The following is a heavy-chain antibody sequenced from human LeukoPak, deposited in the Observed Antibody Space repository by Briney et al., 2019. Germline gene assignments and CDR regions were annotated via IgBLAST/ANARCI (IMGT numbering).Heavy chain of an antibody. CDR1: GFTFSSYE. J-gene: IGHJ4*02. D-gene: IGHD3-22*01. CDR3: ARDSNTMIVTDFDY. V-gene: IGHV3-48*03. CDR2: ISSSGSTI. Sequence: GGSLRLSCAASGFTFSSYEMNWVRQAPGKGLEWVSYISSSGSTIYYADSVKGRFTISRDNAKNSLYLQMNSLRAEDTAVYYCARDSNTMIVTDFDYWGQGTLVTVSS.